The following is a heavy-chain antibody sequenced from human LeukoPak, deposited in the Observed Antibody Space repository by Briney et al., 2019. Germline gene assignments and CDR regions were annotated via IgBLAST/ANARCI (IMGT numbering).Heavy chain of an antibody. CDR1: GFTFSNAW. D-gene: IGHD2-2*01. V-gene: IGHV3-15*01. CDR2: IKSKTDGGTT. Sequence: GGSLRLSCAASGFTFSNAWMSWVRQAPGKGLEWVGRIKSKTDGGTTDYAAPVKGRFTISRDDSKNTLYLQMNSLKIEDTAVYYCITVSPAMPRSGTGGWGQGTLVTVSS. CDR3: ITVSPAMPRSGTGG. J-gene: IGHJ4*02.